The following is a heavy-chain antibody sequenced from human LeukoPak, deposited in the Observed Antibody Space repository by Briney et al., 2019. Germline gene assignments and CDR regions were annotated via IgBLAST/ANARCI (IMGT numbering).Heavy chain of an antibody. J-gene: IGHJ4*02. Sequence: GRFTISRDNAKNSLHLQMNSLRAEDTAVYYCARPAAAGSSAFYWGQGTLVTVSS. D-gene: IGHD6-13*01. V-gene: IGHV3-11*06. CDR3: ARPAAAGSSAFY.